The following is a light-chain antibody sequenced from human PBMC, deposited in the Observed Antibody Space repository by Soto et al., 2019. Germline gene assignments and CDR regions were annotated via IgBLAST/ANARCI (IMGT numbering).Light chain of an antibody. CDR1: QSVSSTY. CDR3: QQHGSSXT. V-gene: IGKV3-20*01. CDR2: GAS. J-gene: IGKJ4*01. Sequence: EIVLTQSPVTLSLSPGERAALSCRASQSVSSTYLAWYQQKPGQAPRLLIYGASSRATGIPDRFSGSGSGTDFTLTISRLEPEDFAVYYCQQHGSSXTFGGGTKVDIK.